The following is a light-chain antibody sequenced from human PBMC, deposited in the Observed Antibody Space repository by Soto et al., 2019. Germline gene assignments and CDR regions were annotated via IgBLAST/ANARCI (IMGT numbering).Light chain of an antibody. CDR1: SSDVGGHNY. Sequence: QSVLTQPRSVSGSPGQSVTISCTGTSSDVGGHNYASWYQQHPGKAPKLMIFDVTKRPSGVPDRFSGSRSGNTASLTISGLQAEDEANYYCCSYAGSYSYVFGTGTKVTVL. CDR3: CSYAGSYSYV. J-gene: IGLJ1*01. V-gene: IGLV2-11*01. CDR2: DVT.